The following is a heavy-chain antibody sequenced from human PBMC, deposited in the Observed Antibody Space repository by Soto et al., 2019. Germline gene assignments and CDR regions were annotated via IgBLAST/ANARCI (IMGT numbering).Heavy chain of an antibody. Sequence: SGPTLVNPTQTLTLTCTSSGFSLSTSGVGVGWIRQPPGKALEWLALIYWNDDKRYSPSLKSRLTITKDTSKNQVVLTMTNMDPVDTATYYCAQAIAAAGTSWFDPWGQGTLVTVSS. CDR1: GFSLSTSGVG. J-gene: IGHJ5*02. CDR2: IYWNDDK. D-gene: IGHD6-13*01. V-gene: IGHV2-5*01. CDR3: AQAIAAAGTSWFDP.